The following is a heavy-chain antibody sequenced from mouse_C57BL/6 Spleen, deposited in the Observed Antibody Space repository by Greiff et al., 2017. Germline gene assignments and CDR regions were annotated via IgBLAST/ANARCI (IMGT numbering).Heavy chain of an antibody. J-gene: IGHJ3*01. CDR3: ARPYDYDAGFAY. CDR2: ISSGSSTI. Sequence: DVHLVESGGGLVKPGGSLKLSCAASGFTFSDYGMHWVRQAPEKGLEWVAYISSGSSTIYYADTVKGRFTISRDNAKNTLFLQMTSLRSEDTAMYYCARPYDYDAGFAYWGQGTLVTVSA. V-gene: IGHV5-17*01. CDR1: GFTFSDYG. D-gene: IGHD2-4*01.